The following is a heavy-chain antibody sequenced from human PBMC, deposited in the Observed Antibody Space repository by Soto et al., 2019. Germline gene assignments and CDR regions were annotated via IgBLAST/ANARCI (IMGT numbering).Heavy chain of an antibody. CDR1: GFTFSGYG. CDR3: VRDAVVGSTKGGNYWFDS. Sequence: QVQLVESGGGVVQPGRSLRLSCAASGFTFSGYGMNWVRQAPGKGLEWVAVIWYDGGNKFYADSVKGRFTISRDQSNNTVHLQMNSLRGEDTAVYYCVRDAVVGSTKGGNYWFDSWGQGTLVTVSS. V-gene: IGHV3-33*01. D-gene: IGHD1-26*01. J-gene: IGHJ5*01. CDR2: IWYDGGNK.